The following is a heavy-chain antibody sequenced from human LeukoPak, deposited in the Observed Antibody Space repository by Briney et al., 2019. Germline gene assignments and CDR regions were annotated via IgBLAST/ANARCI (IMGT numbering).Heavy chain of an antibody. V-gene: IGHV3-53*01. J-gene: IGHJ4*02. D-gene: IGHD2-2*01. CDR2: IYSGGST. Sequence: GGSLRLSCAASGFTVSTYYMTWVRQAPGKGLECVSVIYSGGSTYYADSVKGRFTVSRDNSKNTLYLQMNSLRAEDTAMYYCARGLGYCTSTTCLLPFDYWAQGTLVTVSS. CDR3: ARGLGYCTSTTCLLPFDY. CDR1: GFTVSTYY.